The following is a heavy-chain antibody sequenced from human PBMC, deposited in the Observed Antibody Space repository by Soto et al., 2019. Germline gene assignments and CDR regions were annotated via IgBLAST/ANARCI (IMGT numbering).Heavy chain of an antibody. CDR3: ARIHAGTTPYYYYYGMDV. V-gene: IGHV2-70*01. Sequence: SGPTLVNPTQTPTLTCTFSGFSLSTSGMCVSWIRQPPGKALEWLALIDWDDDKYYSTSLKTRLTISKDTSKNQVVLTMTNVDPVDTATYYCARIHAGTTPYYYYYGMDVWGQGTTVTVSS. CDR2: IDWDDDK. J-gene: IGHJ6*02. CDR1: GFSLSTSGMC. D-gene: IGHD1-7*01.